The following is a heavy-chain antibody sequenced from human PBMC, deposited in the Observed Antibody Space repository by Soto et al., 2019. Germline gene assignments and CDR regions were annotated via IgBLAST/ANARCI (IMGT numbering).Heavy chain of an antibody. J-gene: IGHJ6*02. V-gene: IGHV3-30*03. CDR2: ISYDGSNK. Sequence: PGGSLRLSCAASGFTFSSYGMHWVRQAPGKGLEWVAVISYDGSNKYYADSVKGRFTISRDNSKNTLYLQMNSLRAEDTAVYYCAIDPWEEDYYHDGLSVRTQRTTVPVSS. D-gene: IGHD1-26*01. CDR1: GFTFSSYG. CDR3: AIDPWEEDYYHDGLSV.